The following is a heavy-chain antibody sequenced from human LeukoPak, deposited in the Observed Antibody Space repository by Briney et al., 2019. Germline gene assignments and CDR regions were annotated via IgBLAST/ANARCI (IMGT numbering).Heavy chain of an antibody. J-gene: IGHJ5*02. CDR3: AARRNWNDG. Sequence: SETLSLTCTVSGDSISSGDYYWSWIRQPAGKGLEWIGRISSSGSTNYNPSLKSRVTISVDTSKNQFSLQLTSVTAADTAVYYCAARRNWNDGWGQGTLVIVSS. CDR2: ISSSGST. V-gene: IGHV4-61*02. CDR1: GDSISSGDYY.